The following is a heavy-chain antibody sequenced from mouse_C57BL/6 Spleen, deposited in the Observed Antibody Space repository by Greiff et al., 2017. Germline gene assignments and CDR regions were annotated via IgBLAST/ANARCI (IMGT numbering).Heavy chain of an antibody. D-gene: IGHD4-1*01. Sequence: VQLQQSGPELVKPGASVKISCKASGYAFSSSWMNRVKQRPGKGLEWIGRIYPGDGDTNYNGKFKGKATLTADKSSSTAYMQLSSLTSEDSAVYFCATQGTGMSYWGQGTTLTVSS. CDR3: ATQGTGMSY. V-gene: IGHV1-82*01. CDR1: GYAFSSSW. J-gene: IGHJ2*01. CDR2: IYPGDGDT.